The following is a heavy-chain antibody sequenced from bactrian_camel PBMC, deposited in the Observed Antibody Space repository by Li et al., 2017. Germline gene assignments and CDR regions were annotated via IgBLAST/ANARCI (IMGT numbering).Heavy chain of an antibody. CDR1: GFIRSGDR. D-gene: IGHD3*01. V-gene: IGHV3S40*01. CDR3: AAEPRGSAS. CDR2: IWTLGGIT. Sequence: VQLVESGGGSVQVGGSLRLSCVVSGFIRSGDRLTWVRQAPEKQREAVATIWTLGGITAYTDSVKGRFTISHDSARNTVYLQMNSLKPEDTAVYHCAAEPRGSASWGQGTQVTVS. J-gene: IGHJ6*01.